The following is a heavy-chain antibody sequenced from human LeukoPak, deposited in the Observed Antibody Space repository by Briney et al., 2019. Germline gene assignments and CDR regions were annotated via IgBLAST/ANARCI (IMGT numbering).Heavy chain of an antibody. V-gene: IGHV3-23*01. CDR1: GFTFSSYA. CDR2: ISGSGGNT. Sequence: GGSLRLSCAASGFTFSSYAMSWVRQAPGKELEWVSAISGSGGNTYYADSVKGRFTISRDNSRNTLYLQMNSLRAEDTAVYYCAKDLGMGGGSCFHYWGQGTLVTVSS. CDR3: AKDLGMGGGSCFHY. J-gene: IGHJ4*02. D-gene: IGHD2-15*01.